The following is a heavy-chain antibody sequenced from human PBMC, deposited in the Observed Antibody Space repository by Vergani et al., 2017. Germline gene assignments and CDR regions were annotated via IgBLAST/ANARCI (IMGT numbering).Heavy chain of an antibody. CDR1: GGTFSSYA. CDR3: ARGYVATKYYFDY. Sequence: QVQLVQSGAEVKKPGSSVKVSCKASGGTFSSYAISWVRQAPGQGLEWMGGIIPIFGTANYAQKFQGRVTMTRDTSTSTVYMELSSLRSEDTAVYYCARGYVATKYYFDYWGQGTLVTVSS. J-gene: IGHJ4*02. D-gene: IGHD5-12*01. CDR2: IIPIFGTA. V-gene: IGHV1-69*06.